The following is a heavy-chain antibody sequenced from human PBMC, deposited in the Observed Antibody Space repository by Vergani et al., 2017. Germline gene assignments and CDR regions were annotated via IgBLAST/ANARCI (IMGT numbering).Heavy chain of an antibody. CDR2: FSTSGSTI. J-gene: IGHJ4*02. CDR3: AREGFYDSSGYGYFDY. V-gene: IGHV3-11*04. CDR1: GFTFSDCY. D-gene: IGHD3-22*01. Sequence: QVQLVESGGGLVKPGGSLRLSCAASGFTFSDCYMSWIRQAPGKGLEWVSYFSTSGSTIYYADSVKGRFTISRDNAKNSLYLQMNSLRAEDAAVYYCAREGFYDSSGYGYFDYWGQGTLVTVSS.